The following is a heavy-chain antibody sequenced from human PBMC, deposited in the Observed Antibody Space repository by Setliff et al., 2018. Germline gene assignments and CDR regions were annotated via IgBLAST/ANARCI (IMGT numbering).Heavy chain of an antibody. CDR2: IYYSGST. CDR3: ARVSGMGSPPYYYYYYGMDV. D-gene: IGHD6-25*01. J-gene: IGHJ6*02. CDR1: GGSISSSLYY. V-gene: IGHV4-39*07. Sequence: PSETLSLTCTVSGGSISSSLYYWGWIRQPPGKGLEWIGSIYYSGSTYYNPSLKSRVTISVDTSKNQLSLKLSSVTAADTAVYYCARVSGMGSPPYYYYYYGMDVWGQGTTVTVSS.